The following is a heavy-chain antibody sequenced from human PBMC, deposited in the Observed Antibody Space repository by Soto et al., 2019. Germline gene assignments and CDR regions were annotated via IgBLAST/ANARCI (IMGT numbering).Heavy chain of an antibody. J-gene: IGHJ6*02. Sequence: EVQLLESGGGLVQPGGSLKLSCAASGLTFSTYAMSWVRQAPGKGLEWVSAISGSGDSTYYADSVKGRFTISRDNSKSTLHLQMNSRRAEDTAVYYCAKVPKKVAVPGTDVWGQGTTVTVSS. CDR1: GLTFSTYA. D-gene: IGHD1-26*01. CDR2: ISGSGDST. CDR3: AKVPKKVAVPGTDV. V-gene: IGHV3-23*01.